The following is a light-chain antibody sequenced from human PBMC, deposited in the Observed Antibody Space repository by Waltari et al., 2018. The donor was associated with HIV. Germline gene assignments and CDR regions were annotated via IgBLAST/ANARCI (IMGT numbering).Light chain of an antibody. V-gene: IGLV1-44*01. CDR3: AAWDDSLNGWV. J-gene: IGLJ3*02. Sequence: QSVLTQPPSASGTPGQRVTISCSGSSSNIGSNTVNWYQQLPGTAPKLLIYSNNQRTSGVPDQFSGSKSGTSASLAISGLQSEDEADYYCAAWDDSLNGWVFGGGTKLTVL. CDR2: SNN. CDR1: SSNIGSNT.